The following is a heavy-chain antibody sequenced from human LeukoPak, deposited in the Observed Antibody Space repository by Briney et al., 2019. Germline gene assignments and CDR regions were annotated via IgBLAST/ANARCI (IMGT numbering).Heavy chain of an antibody. J-gene: IGHJ4*02. CDR3: ARGGSGYDFWCGPFGIDY. CDR2: INHSGST. D-gene: IGHD3-3*01. CDR1: GGSFSGYY. V-gene: IGHV4-34*01. Sequence: PSETLSLTCAVYGGSFSGYYWSWIRQPPGKGLEWIGEINHSGSTNYNPSLKSRVTISVDTSKNQFSLKLSSVTAADTAVYYCARGGSGYDFWCGPFGIDYWGQGTLVTVSS.